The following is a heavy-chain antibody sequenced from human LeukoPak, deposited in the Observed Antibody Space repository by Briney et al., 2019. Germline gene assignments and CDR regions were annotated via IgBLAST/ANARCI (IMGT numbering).Heavy chain of an antibody. CDR3: AKAPIVGATTYSY. Sequence: GGSLRLSCAASGFTFSSYGTHWVRQAPGKGLEWVAFIRYDGSNKYYADSVKGRFTISRDNSKNTLYLQMNSLRAEDTAVYYCAKAPIVGATTYSYWGQGTLVTVSS. D-gene: IGHD1-26*01. V-gene: IGHV3-30*02. J-gene: IGHJ4*02. CDR1: GFTFSSYG. CDR2: IRYDGSNK.